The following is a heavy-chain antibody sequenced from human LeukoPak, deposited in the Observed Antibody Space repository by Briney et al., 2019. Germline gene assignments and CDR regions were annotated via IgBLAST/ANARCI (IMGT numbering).Heavy chain of an antibody. J-gene: IGHJ4*02. Sequence: SEALSLTCTVSGGSISTYYWSWIRQPPGKGLEWIGYIYYGGSTDYNPSLKSRVTISVDTSKNQFSLKLSSVTAADTAVYYCARGRYSSSSDYWGQGTLVTVSS. D-gene: IGHD6-13*01. CDR1: GGSISTYY. CDR3: ARGRYSSSSDY. V-gene: IGHV4-59*01. CDR2: IYYGGST.